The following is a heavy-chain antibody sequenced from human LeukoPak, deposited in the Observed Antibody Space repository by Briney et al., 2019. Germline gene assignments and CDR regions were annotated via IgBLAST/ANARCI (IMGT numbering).Heavy chain of an antibody. V-gene: IGHV3-7*05. CDR2: IKQDGSEK. D-gene: IGHD4-17*01. Sequence: GGSLRLPCADSGFTFSSYWMTWVRQAPGKGLEWVANIKQDGSEKYYVDSVKGRFSISRDNAKNSLYLQMNSLRAEDTAVYYCARARGDYIAFDIWGQGTMVTVSS. J-gene: IGHJ3*02. CDR3: ARARGDYIAFDI. CDR1: GFTFSSYW.